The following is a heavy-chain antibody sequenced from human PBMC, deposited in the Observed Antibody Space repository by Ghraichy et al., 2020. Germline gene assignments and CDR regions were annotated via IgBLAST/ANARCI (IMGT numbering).Heavy chain of an antibody. Sequence: SVKVSCKASGGTFSSYAISWVRQAPGQGLEWMGGIIPIFGTANYAQKFQGRVTITADESTSTAYMELSSLRSEDTAVYYCARWYGDYGYYFDYWGQGTLVTVSS. CDR3: ARWYGDYGYYFDY. J-gene: IGHJ4*02. CDR2: IIPIFGTA. D-gene: IGHD4-17*01. CDR1: GGTFSSYA. V-gene: IGHV1-69*13.